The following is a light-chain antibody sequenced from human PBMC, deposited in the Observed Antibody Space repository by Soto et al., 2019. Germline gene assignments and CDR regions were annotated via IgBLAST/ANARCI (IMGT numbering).Light chain of an antibody. CDR1: TSAVRSYNL. J-gene: IGLJ1*01. Sequence: QSVLTQPPSLSWSPGQPITISCPGTTSAVRSYNLVSSHQQHPGKAPKLMIYEVSKQPSGVSNRFSGTKSGNTASLTISGLQAEDEADYYCCSYAGSSTYVFGTGTKVTVL. V-gene: IGLV2-23*02. CDR3: CSYAGSSTYV. CDR2: EVS.